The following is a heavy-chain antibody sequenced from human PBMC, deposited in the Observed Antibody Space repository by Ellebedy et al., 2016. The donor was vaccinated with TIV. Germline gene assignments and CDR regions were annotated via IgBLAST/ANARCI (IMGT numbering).Heavy chain of an antibody. CDR3: ARGLYGDDADF. Sequence: SETLSLTCTVSGGSMTGHYWSWVRQPPGKGLDLIGYIYYSGTTNYKPSLKSRVTISVDTSKNRFSLKLNSVTAADTAVYYCARGLYGDDADFWGQGILVTVSP. CDR2: IYYSGTT. J-gene: IGHJ4*02. CDR1: GGSMTGHY. D-gene: IGHD4-17*01. V-gene: IGHV4-59*11.